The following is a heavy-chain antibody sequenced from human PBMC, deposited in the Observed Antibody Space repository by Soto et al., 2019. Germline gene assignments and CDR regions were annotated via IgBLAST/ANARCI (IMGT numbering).Heavy chain of an antibody. D-gene: IGHD4-17*01. V-gene: IGHV4-31*03. CDR2: IYYSGST. J-gene: IGHJ4*02. CDR1: GGSISSGGYY. Sequence: QVQLQESGPGLVKPSQTLSLTCTVSGGSISSGGYYWSWIRQHPGKGLEWIGYIYYSGSTYYNPSLKSRVTISVDTSKNQFSLKLSSVTAADTAVYYCARECVGTVTTRVDYFDYWGQGTLVTVSS. CDR3: ARECVGTVTTRVDYFDY.